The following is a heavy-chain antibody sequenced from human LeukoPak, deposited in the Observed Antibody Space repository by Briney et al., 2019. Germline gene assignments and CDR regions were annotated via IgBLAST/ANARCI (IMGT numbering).Heavy chain of an antibody. CDR2: ISTGGRTI. CDR3: ARGSGYVLDY. CDR1: GFSFCAFE. Sequence: GGSLRLSCAASGFSFCAFEMNWVRQAPGKGLEWVSHISTGGRTIYYADSVKGRFTISRDNAKNSLYLQMNSLRGEDTGVYYCARGSGYVLDYWTQGTLVTVSS. D-gene: IGHD2-15*01. J-gene: IGHJ4*02. V-gene: IGHV3-48*03.